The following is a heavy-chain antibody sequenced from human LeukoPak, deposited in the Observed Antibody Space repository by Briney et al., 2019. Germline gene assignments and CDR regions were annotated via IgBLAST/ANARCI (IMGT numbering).Heavy chain of an antibody. CDR1: GFTFSSYS. Sequence: GGSLRLSCAASGFTFSSYSMNWVRQAPGKGLEWVSSISSSSSYIHYADSVKGRFTISRDNAKNSLYLQMNSLRAEDTAVYYCARDREQWLAPTGWFDPWGQGTLVTVSS. CDR3: ARDREQWLAPTGWFDP. D-gene: IGHD6-19*01. V-gene: IGHV3-21*01. CDR2: ISSSSSYI. J-gene: IGHJ5*02.